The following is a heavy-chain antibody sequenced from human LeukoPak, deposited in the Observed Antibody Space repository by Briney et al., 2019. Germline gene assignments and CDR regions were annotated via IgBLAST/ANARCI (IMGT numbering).Heavy chain of an antibody. J-gene: IGHJ4*02. Sequence: PGGSLRLSCAASGFRISGYVMHWVRQAPGKGPESVSAISPDGTTYYANSVKGRFTIPGDNSQNTLYLQMGSLTTEDMAVYYCARESQGGSDYWGQGTLVTVSS. D-gene: IGHD5-12*01. V-gene: IGHV3-64*01. CDR3: ARESQGGSDY. CDR1: GFRISGYV. CDR2: ISPDGTT.